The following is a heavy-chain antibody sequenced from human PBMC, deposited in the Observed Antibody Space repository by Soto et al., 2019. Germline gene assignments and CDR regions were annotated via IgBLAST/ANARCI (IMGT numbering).Heavy chain of an antibody. V-gene: IGHV5-51*01. J-gene: IGHJ6*02. CDR3: AASIFYYGMDV. Sequence: PKISCKGSGYTFTNYWIGWVRQMPGKGLEWMGIIYPGDSDTKYNPSFQGQVTISADKSITTTYLQGSSLKAADTAIYYCAASIFYYGMDVWGQGTTVTVSS. CDR2: IYPGDSDT. CDR1: GYTFTNYW.